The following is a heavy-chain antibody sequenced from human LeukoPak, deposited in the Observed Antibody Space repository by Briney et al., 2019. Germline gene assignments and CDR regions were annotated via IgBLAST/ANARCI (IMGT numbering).Heavy chain of an antibody. V-gene: IGHV3-23*01. J-gene: IGHJ3*02. Sequence: GGSLRLSCVGSGFTFRSHAMSWVRQAPEKGLEFVSGIYENGGTTYYADSVKGRFTISRDNAKNSLYLQMNSLRDEDTAVYYCARDDSSGWYQIDAFDIWGQGTMVTVSS. CDR1: GFTFRSHA. CDR2: IYENGGTT. D-gene: IGHD6-19*01. CDR3: ARDDSSGWYQIDAFDI.